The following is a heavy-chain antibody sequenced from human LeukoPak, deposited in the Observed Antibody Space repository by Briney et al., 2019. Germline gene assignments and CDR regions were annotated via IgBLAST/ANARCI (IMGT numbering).Heavy chain of an antibody. Sequence: GGSLRLSCAASGFTVSSNYMSWVRQAPGKGLEWVSVIYTSGNTYYADSVKGRFTISRDNSKNTLYLQMNSLRGEDTAVYYCARAPFYYDSSNYPYFDYWGQGTLVTVSS. CDR2: IYTSGNT. V-gene: IGHV3-53*01. CDR1: GFTVSSNY. CDR3: ARAPFYYDSSNYPYFDY. J-gene: IGHJ4*02. D-gene: IGHD3-22*01.